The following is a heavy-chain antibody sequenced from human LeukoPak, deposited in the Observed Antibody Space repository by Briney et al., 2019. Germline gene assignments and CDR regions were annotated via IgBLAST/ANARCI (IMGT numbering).Heavy chain of an antibody. Sequence: GGSLRLSCAASGFTFSSYAMHWVRQAPGKGLEWVSYISSSGSTIYYADSVKGRFTISRDNAKNSLYLQMNSLRAEDTAVYYCAKRIQSAMAMGYWGQGTLVTVSS. J-gene: IGHJ4*02. V-gene: IGHV3-48*03. CDR3: AKRIQSAMAMGY. D-gene: IGHD5-18*01. CDR1: GFTFSSYA. CDR2: ISSSGSTI.